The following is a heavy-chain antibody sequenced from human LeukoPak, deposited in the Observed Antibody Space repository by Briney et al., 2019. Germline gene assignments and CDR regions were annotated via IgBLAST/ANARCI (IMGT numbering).Heavy chain of an antibody. CDR3: AALTDYGDYSFDY. J-gene: IGHJ4*02. CDR1: GGSISSGDYY. Sequence: PSETLSLTCTVSGGSISSGDYYWSWIRQPPGKGLEWIGYIYYSGSIYYNPSLKSRVTISVDTSKNQFSLKLSSVTAADTAVYYCAALTDYGDYSFDYWGQGTLVTVSS. V-gene: IGHV4-30-4*01. CDR2: IYYSGSI. D-gene: IGHD4-17*01.